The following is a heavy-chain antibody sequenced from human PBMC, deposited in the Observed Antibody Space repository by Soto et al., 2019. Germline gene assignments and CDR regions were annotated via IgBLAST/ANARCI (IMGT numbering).Heavy chain of an antibody. CDR3: ARGPDNSKVGY. CDR1: DGSVTGYC. V-gene: IGHV4-59*02. CDR2: IDYNGRA. D-gene: IGHD4-4*01. Sequence: QVQLQESGPGLVKPSETLPLTCSVSDGSVTGYCWSWIRQPPGKGLEWIGCIDYNGRAHYNPSLTSRVTMSFDTSNNHFSLKLSSVTTTDTAVYYCARGPDNSKVGYWGQGTLVTVSS. J-gene: IGHJ4*02.